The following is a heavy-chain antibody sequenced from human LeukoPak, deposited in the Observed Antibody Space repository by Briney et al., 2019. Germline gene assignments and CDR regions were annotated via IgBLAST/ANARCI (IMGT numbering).Heavy chain of an antibody. Sequence: VSVKVSCKAYGYTFTGYFMHWVRQAPGQGLEWMGWINPNSGGTHYAQKFQGRVTMTRDTSISTAYKELSRLRSDDTAVYYCARDPGYSSPRGDYWGQGTLVTVSS. CDR1: GYTFTGYF. CDR3: ARDPGYSSPRGDY. J-gene: IGHJ4*02. CDR2: INPNSGGT. D-gene: IGHD5-18*01. V-gene: IGHV1-2*02.